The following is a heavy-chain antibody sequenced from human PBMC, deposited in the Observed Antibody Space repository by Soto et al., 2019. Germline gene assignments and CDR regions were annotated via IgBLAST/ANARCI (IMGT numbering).Heavy chain of an antibody. Sequence: SETLSLTCTVSGGSISGSSYYWGWIRQPPGKGLERIGKINHSGSTIHNPSLKSRVTISVDTSKNHFSLKLSSVTAADTAVYYCARKGPVENGGYVPNWFDPWGQGTLVTVSS. V-gene: IGHV4-39*07. D-gene: IGHD3-16*01. CDR2: INHSGST. CDR1: GGSISGSSYY. CDR3: ARKGPVENGGYVPNWFDP. J-gene: IGHJ5*02.